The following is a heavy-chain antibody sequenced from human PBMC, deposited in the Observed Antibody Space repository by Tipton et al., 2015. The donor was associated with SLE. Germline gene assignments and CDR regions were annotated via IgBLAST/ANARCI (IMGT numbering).Heavy chain of an antibody. J-gene: IGHJ4*02. V-gene: IGHV4-59*12. CDR2: IYYSGST. CDR3: ARGGIAAAGTIDY. CDR1: GGSISSYY. D-gene: IGHD6-13*01. Sequence: TLSLTCTVSGGSISSYYWNWIRQPPGKGLEWIGYIYYSGSTYYNPSLKSRVTISVDTSKNQFSLKLSSVTAADTAVYYCARGGIAAAGTIDYWGQGTLVTVSS.